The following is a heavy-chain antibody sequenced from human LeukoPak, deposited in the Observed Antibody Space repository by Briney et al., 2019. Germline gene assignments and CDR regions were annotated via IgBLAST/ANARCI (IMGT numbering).Heavy chain of an antibody. CDR1: GGSFNGYY. CDR3: ASRIKRCPTVTTWLGAFDI. J-gene: IGHJ3*02. V-gene: IGHV4-34*01. D-gene: IGHD4-17*01. Sequence: SETLSLTCAVYGGSFNGYYWSWIRQPPGKGLEWIGEINHSGSTNYNPCLKSRVTTSVDTSKIQFSLKLSSVSAADTAVYYWASRIKRCPTVTTWLGAFDIWGQGAMVTVSS. CDR2: INHSGST.